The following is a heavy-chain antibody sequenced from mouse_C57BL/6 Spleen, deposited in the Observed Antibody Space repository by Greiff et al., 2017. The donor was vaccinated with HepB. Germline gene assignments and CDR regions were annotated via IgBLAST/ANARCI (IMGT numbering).Heavy chain of an antibody. CDR2: IYPRDGST. V-gene: IGHV1-78*01. CDR1: GYTFTDHT. D-gene: IGHD1-1*01. Sequence: VQLQQSDAELVKPGASVKISCKASGYTFTDHTIHWMKQRPEQGLEWIGYIYPRDGSTKYNEKFKGKATLTVDKSSSTAYMQLNSLTSEDSAVYFCARSGNYYGSSPYFDYWGQGTTLTVSS. CDR3: ARSGNYYGSSPYFDY. J-gene: IGHJ2*01.